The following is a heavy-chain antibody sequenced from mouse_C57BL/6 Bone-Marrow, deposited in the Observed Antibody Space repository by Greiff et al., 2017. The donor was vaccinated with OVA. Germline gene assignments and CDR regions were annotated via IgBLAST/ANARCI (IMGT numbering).Heavy chain of an antibody. D-gene: IGHD1-1*01. CDR3: ERRTTVHWYFDV. V-gene: IGHV1-20*01. Sequence: EVQLVESGPELVKPGDSVKISCKASGYSFTGYFMNWVMQSHGKSLEWIGRINPYNGDTFYNQKFKGKATLTVDKSSSTAHMELRSLTSEDSAVYYCERRTTVHWYFDVWGTGTTVTVSS. CDR2: INPYNGDT. CDR1: GYSFTGYF. J-gene: IGHJ1*03.